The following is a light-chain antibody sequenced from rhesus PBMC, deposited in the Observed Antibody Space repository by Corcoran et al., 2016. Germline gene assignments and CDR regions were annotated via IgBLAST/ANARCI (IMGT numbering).Light chain of an antibody. CDR3: QQHNSYPFT. Sequence: DIQMTQSPSSLSVSVGDTVTITCRASQGISNYLAWYQQKTGKAPKPLIYYASNLESGGPSRFSGSGSGTDFTLTNSSLQPEDFSTYYCQQHNSYPFTFGPGTKLDIK. CDR2: YAS. J-gene: IGKJ3*01. CDR1: QGISNY. V-gene: IGKV1S14*01.